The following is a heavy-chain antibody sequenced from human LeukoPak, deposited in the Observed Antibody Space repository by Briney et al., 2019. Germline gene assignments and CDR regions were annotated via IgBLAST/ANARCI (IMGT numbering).Heavy chain of an antibody. Sequence: GESLKISCKGSGYSFTSYWIGWVRQMPGKGLEWMGIIYPGDSDTRYSPSFQGQVTISADKSISTAYLQWSSLKASDTAMYYCARLYSDWDSGDCSSTSCYAREWFDPWGQGTLVTVSS. CDR2: IYPGDSDT. J-gene: IGHJ5*02. CDR1: GYSFTSYW. V-gene: IGHV5-51*01. CDR3: ARLYSDWDSGDCSSTSCYAREWFDP. D-gene: IGHD2-2*01.